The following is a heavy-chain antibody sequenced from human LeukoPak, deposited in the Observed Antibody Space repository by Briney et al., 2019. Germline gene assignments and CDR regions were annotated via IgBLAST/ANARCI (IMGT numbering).Heavy chain of an antibody. CDR3: ASTATCSF. CDR1: GFTFSNYW. J-gene: IGHJ3*01. V-gene: IGHV3-7*01. Sequence: GGSQRLSCAASGFTFSNYWMTWVRQAPGKGLQWVANIKQDGSEKYYVDSVKGRFTISRDNAKNSLYLQMNSLRAEDTAVYYCASTATCSFWGQGTMVTVSS. D-gene: IGHD2-2*01. CDR2: IKQDGSEK.